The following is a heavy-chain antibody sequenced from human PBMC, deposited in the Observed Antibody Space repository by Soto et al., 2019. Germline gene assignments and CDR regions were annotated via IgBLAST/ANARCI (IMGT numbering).Heavy chain of an antibody. CDR3: VRPYVEMATMNPLNDAFDI. V-gene: IGHV1-69*13. CDR1: GGTFSSYA. D-gene: IGHD5-12*01. Sequence: SVKVSCKASGGTFSSYAISWVRQAPGQGLEWMGGIIPIFGTANYAQKFQGRVTITADESTSTAYMELSSLRSEDTAVYYCVRPYVEMATMNPLNDAFDIWGQGTMVTVSS. J-gene: IGHJ3*02. CDR2: IIPIFGTA.